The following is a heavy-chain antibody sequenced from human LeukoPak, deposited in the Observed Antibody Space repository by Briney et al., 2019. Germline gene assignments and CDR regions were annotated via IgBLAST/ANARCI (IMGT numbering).Heavy chain of an antibody. J-gene: IGHJ4*02. CDR2: IHPSGST. D-gene: IGHD1-26*01. V-gene: IGHV4-34*01. Sequence: SETLSLTCGAYGGSFSGFYCTWIRQPPGKGLEWIGEIHPSGSTNYSPALVSRVTMSLDTSKNQFSLNLTSVTAADTAVYFCARGLDTYKSGVDWGQGTLVTVSS. CDR1: GGSFSGFY. CDR3: ARGLDTYKSGVD.